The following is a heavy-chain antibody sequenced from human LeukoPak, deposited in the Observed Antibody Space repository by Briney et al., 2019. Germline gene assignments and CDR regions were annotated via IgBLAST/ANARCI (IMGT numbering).Heavy chain of an antibody. CDR3: ARHINRGYSYAAWFDP. D-gene: IGHD5-18*01. CDR2: INHSGST. J-gene: IGHJ5*02. V-gene: IGHV4-34*01. CDR1: GGSFSGYY. Sequence: SETLSLTCAVYGGSFSGYYWSWIRQPPGKGLEWIGEINHSGSTNYNPSLKSRVTISVDTSKNQFSLKLSSVTAADTAVYYCARHINRGYSYAAWFDPWGQGTLVTVSS.